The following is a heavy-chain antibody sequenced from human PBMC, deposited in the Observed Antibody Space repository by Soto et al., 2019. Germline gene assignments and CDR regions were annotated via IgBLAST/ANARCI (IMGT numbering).Heavy chain of an antibody. J-gene: IGHJ6*03. CDR1: GFTFSDYY. CDR2: ISSSGSTI. Sequence: GGSLRLSCAASGFTFSDYYMSWIRQAPGKGLEWVSYISSSGSTIYYADSVKGRFTISRDNAKNSLYLQMNSLRAEDTAVYYCARCQGSVVVPAAIEDDYMDVWGKGTTVTVSS. CDR3: ARCQGSVVVPAAIEDDYMDV. V-gene: IGHV3-11*01. D-gene: IGHD2-2*02.